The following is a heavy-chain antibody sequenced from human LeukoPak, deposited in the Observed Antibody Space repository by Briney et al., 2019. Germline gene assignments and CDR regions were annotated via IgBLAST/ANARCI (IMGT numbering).Heavy chain of an antibody. CDR1: GFTFSSYG. Sequence: GGSRRLSCAASGFTFSSYGMHWVRQAPGKGLEWVAVISYDGSNKYYADSVKGRFTISRDNSKNTLYLQMNSLRAEDTAVYYCARGSSGWGAFDIWGQGTMVTVSS. CDR3: ARGSSGWGAFDI. J-gene: IGHJ3*02. CDR2: ISYDGSNK. V-gene: IGHV3-30*03. D-gene: IGHD6-19*01.